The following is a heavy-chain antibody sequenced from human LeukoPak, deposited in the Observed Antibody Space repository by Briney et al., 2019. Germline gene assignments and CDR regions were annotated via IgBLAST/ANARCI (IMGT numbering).Heavy chain of an antibody. D-gene: IGHD6-13*01. Sequence: SETLSLTCAVSGGSISSSNWGSWVRQPPGKGLEWIGEIYHSGSTNYNPSLKSRVTISVDKSKNQFSLKLSSVTAADTAVYYCARDTGYSSSLGDYWGQGTLVTVSS. CDR3: ARDTGYSSSLGDY. CDR1: GGSISSSNW. V-gene: IGHV4-4*02. J-gene: IGHJ4*02. CDR2: IYHSGST.